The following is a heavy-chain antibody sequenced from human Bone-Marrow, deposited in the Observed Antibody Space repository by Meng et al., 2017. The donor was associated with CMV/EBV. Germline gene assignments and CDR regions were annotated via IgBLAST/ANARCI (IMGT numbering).Heavy chain of an antibody. D-gene: IGHD3-3*01. V-gene: IGHV3-23*01. CDR1: GFTFSDSA. Sequence: ETLSLTCAASGFTFSDSAMSWVRQTPTKGLEWVSAISNGGGSTFYADSVKGRFIISRDNSKNTVHLQMNSLRVEDTAIYYCAKEGVYDFWSWGQGTVVTVSS. J-gene: IGHJ4*02. CDR2: ISNGGGST. CDR3: AKEGVYDFWS.